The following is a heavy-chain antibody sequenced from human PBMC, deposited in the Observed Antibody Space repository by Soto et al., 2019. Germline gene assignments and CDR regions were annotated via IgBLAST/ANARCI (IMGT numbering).Heavy chain of an antibody. D-gene: IGHD3-22*01. Sequence: EVQLVESGGGLVKPGGSLRLSCAASGFTFSTYSMNWVRQAPGKGLEWVSSISSSSSYIYYADSVKGRFTISRDNAKNSLYRQMNSLRAEDTAVYYCARYDSSGYYWPYYYYGMDVWGQGTTFTVSS. CDR2: ISSSSSYI. CDR1: GFTFSTYS. CDR3: ARYDSSGYYWPYYYYGMDV. V-gene: IGHV3-21*01. J-gene: IGHJ6*02.